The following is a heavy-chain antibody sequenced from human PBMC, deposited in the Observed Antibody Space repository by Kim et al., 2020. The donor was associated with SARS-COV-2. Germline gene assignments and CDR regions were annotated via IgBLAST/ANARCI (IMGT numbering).Heavy chain of an antibody. J-gene: IGHJ6*02. CDR1: GFTFSTYA. CDR2: ISGSGGAT. V-gene: IGHV3-23*01. Sequence: GGSLRLSCTASGFTFSTYAMNWVRQAPGKGLEWVSSISGSGGATFYADSVKGRFSISRDNSKNTLYLQMDSLRAGDTAIYYCARTNGMDVWGQGTTVTVSS. CDR3: ARTNGMDV. D-gene: IGHD4-17*01.